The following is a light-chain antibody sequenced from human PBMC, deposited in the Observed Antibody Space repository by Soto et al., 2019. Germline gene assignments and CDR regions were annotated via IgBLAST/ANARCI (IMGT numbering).Light chain of an antibody. Sequence: VVMPQSPLSLALNLGQPASISRRSRQSLVYRDGNTYLTWFQQRPGQSPXSLIYQVSTRDSGVPDRFSGSGSGTDFSLTINRLEPEDFAVYYCQLYGVSPLLGQGTRLEIK. CDR3: QLYGVSPL. V-gene: IGKV2-30*01. CDR2: QVS. CDR1: QSLVYRDGNTY. J-gene: IGKJ5*01.